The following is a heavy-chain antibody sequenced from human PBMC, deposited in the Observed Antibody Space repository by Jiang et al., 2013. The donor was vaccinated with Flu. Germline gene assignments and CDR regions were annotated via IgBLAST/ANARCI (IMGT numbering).Heavy chain of an antibody. J-gene: IGHJ6*02. Sequence: SQTLSLTCAISGDSVSSNSAAWNWIRQSPSRGLEWLGRTYYRSKWYNDYAVSVKSRITINPDTSKNQFSLQLNSVTPEDTAVYYCARDKVPLEQWLVPEYYYYYGMDVWGQGTTVAVSS. V-gene: IGHV6-1*01. D-gene: IGHD6-19*01. CDR2: TYYRSKWYN. CDR1: GDSVSSNSAA. CDR3: ARDKVPLEQWLVPEYYYYYGMDV.